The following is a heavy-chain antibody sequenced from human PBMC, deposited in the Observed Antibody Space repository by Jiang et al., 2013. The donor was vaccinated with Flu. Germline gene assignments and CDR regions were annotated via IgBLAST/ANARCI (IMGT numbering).Heavy chain of an antibody. V-gene: IGHV1-3*01. J-gene: IGHJ4*02. CDR2: INAGNGNT. CDR1: GYTFTSYA. Sequence: GYTFTSYAMHWVRQAPDQRLEWMGWINAGNGNTKYSQKFQGRVTITRDTSASTAYMELSSLRSEDTAVYYCATTVAGFGDRFDYWGQGTLVTVSS. D-gene: IGHD3-10*01. CDR3: ATTVAGFGDRFDY.